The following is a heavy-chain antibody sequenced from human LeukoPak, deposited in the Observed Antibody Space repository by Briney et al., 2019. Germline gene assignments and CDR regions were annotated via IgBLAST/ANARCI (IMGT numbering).Heavy chain of an antibody. D-gene: IGHD2-21*02. CDR3: AREAYCGGDCYSGFDY. CDR2: IYYSGST. V-gene: IGHV4-59*01. Sequence: SETLSLTCAVYGGSFSGYYWSWIRQPPGKGLEWIGYIYYSGSTNYNPSLKSRVTMSVDTSKNQFSLKLSSVTAADTAVYYCAREAYCGGDCYSGFDYWGQGTLVTVSP. CDR1: GGSFSGYY. J-gene: IGHJ4*02.